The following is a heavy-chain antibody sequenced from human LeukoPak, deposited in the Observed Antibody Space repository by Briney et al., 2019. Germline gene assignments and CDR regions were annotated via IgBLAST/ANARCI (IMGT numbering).Heavy chain of an antibody. CDR1: GFTFSSYA. D-gene: IGHD3-22*01. Sequence: GSLRLSCAASGFTFSSYAMSWVRQAPGKGLEWVSAISGSGGSTYYADSVKGRFTISRDNSKNTLYLQMNSLRAEDTAVYYCAKTPYYYDSSGYYEPYFDYWGQGTLVTVSS. J-gene: IGHJ4*02. CDR2: ISGSGGST. CDR3: AKTPYYYDSSGYYEPYFDY. V-gene: IGHV3-23*01.